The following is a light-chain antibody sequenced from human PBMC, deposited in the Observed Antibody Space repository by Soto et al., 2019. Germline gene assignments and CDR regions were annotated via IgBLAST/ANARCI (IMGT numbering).Light chain of an antibody. CDR2: DVS. Sequence: QSALTQPASVSGSPGQSITISCTGTSSDVGAYNYVSWYQQHPDKAPKLIIYDVSNRPSGVSNRFSGSKSGNTASLTISGLQAEDEADYYCSSYSSSITWVFGPGTKVTVL. CDR3: SSYSSSITWV. J-gene: IGLJ1*01. CDR1: SSDVGAYNY. V-gene: IGLV2-14*01.